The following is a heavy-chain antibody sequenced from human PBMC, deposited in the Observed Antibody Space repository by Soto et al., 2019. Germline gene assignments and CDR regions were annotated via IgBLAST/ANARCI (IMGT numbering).Heavy chain of an antibody. V-gene: IGHV1-18*04. CDR1: GYTFTSYG. D-gene: IGHD6-19*01. CDR2: ISAYNGKT. J-gene: IGHJ4*02. CDR3: ARDSPTWGQIAVAGAMEY. Sequence: QVQLVQSGAEVKKPGASVKVSCKASGYTFTSYGISWVRQAPGQGLEWMGWISAYNGKTNYAQKLQGRVTMTTDTPTSTAYMERRSLRSDETAVYYWARDSPTWGQIAVAGAMEYWGQGTLVTVSS.